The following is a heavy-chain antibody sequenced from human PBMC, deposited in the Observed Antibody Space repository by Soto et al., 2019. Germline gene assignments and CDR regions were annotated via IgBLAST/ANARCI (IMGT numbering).Heavy chain of an antibody. CDR1: GFTFSSYA. CDR3: AKTSGAPGGYYYYYGMDV. CDR2: ISGSGGST. Sequence: LRLSCAASGFTFSSYAMSWVRQAPGKGLEWVSAISGSGGSTYYADSVKGRFTISRDNSKNTLYLQMNSLRAEDTAVYYCAKTSGAPGGYYYYYGMDVWGQGTTVTVSS. J-gene: IGHJ6*02. V-gene: IGHV3-23*01. D-gene: IGHD1-26*01.